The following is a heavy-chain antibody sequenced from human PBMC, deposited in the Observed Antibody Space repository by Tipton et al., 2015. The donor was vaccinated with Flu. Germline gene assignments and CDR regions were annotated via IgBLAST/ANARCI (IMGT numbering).Heavy chain of an antibody. Sequence: TLSLTCTVSGGSISGYTYCWGWFRQSPGTGLEWIGSIYYSGTTYYNPSLKSRVTMSIDTSKNQFSLKVTSVTAADTAVYYCAKEGSYNILTNYYNKGVDPWGQGTLVIVSS. CDR1: GGSISGYTYC. V-gene: IGHV4-39*07. CDR3: AKEGSYNILTNYYNKGVDP. J-gene: IGHJ5*02. D-gene: IGHD3-9*01. CDR2: IYYSGTT.